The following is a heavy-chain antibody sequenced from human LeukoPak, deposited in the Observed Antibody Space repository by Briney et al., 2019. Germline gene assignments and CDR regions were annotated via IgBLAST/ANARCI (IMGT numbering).Heavy chain of an antibody. J-gene: IGHJ4*02. V-gene: IGHV1-69*04. CDR1: GGTFSRYA. D-gene: IGHD3-10*01. CDR3: ARDSYYGSGSYLFDY. Sequence: SSVKVSCKASGGTFSRYAISWVRQAPGQGLEWMGRIIPILGIANYAQKFQGRVTITADKSTSTAYMELSSLRSEDTVVYYCARDSYYGSGSYLFDYWGQGTLVTVSS. CDR2: IIPILGIA.